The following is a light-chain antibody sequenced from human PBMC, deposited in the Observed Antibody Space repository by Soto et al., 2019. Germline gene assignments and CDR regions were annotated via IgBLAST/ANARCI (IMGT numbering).Light chain of an antibody. CDR3: QQRSNWPPLT. CDR1: QSVSSN. J-gene: IGKJ4*01. Sequence: EILMTQSPATLSLSPAEISTLSFMSSQSVSSNLAWYQQKPGQAPRLLIYGASTRATGIPARFSGSGSGTDFTLTISSLEPEDFAVYYCQQRSNWPPLTFGGGTKVDIK. CDR2: GAS. V-gene: IGKV3-11*01.